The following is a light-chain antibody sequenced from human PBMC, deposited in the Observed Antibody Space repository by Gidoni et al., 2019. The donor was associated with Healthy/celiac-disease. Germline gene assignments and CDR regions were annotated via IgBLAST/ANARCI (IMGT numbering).Light chain of an antibody. Sequence: DIQMTQSPSSLSASVGDRVTITCRASQSISSYLNWYQQKPRKAPKLLLYAASSLQSGVPSRFSGSGSGTDFTLTISSLQPEDFATYYCQQSYSTPSFGQXTKLEIK. CDR2: AAS. CDR3: QQSYSTPS. V-gene: IGKV1-39*01. CDR1: QSISSY. J-gene: IGKJ2*01.